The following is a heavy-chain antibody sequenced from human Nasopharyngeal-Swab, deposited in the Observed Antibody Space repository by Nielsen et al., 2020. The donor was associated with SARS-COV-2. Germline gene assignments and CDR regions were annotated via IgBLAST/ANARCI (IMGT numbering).Heavy chain of an antibody. V-gene: IGHV4-34*01. D-gene: IGHD3-22*01. J-gene: IGHJ5*02. CDR3: ARDRFSSGKDP. Sequence: RQAPGKGLEWIGGINHSGSTNYNPSLKSRVTISVDTSKNQFSLKLSSVTAADTAVYYCARDRFSSGKDPWGQGTLVTVSS. CDR2: INHSGST.